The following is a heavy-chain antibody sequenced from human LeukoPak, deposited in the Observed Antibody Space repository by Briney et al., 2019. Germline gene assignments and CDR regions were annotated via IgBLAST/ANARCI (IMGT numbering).Heavy chain of an antibody. V-gene: IGHV3-7*01. CDR1: GFTFSNYW. Sequence: GGSLRLSCAGSGFTFSNYWMSWVRQAPGEGLEWVAHIKQDGSEKYYVDSVKGRFTISGDNAKNSLWLQMNSLGAEDTALYNCVTWASDRDPAPLNAWGQGTLVTVSS. CDR3: VTWASDRDPAPLNA. CDR2: IKQDGSEK. D-gene: IGHD5-24*01. J-gene: IGHJ5*02.